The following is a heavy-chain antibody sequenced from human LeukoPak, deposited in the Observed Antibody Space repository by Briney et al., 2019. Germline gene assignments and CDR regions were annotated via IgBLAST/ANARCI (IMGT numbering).Heavy chain of an antibody. Sequence: GGSLRLSCAASGFTFNDYGMHWVRQAPGKGLEWVAVISYDGSNKYYADSVKGRFTISRDNSKNTLYLQMNSLRAEDTAVYYCAKCLVSCSGGSCYPWTYYYYMDVWGKGTTVTVSS. D-gene: IGHD2-15*01. CDR1: GFTFNDYG. CDR3: AKCLVSCSGGSCYPWTYYYYMDV. CDR2: ISYDGSNK. J-gene: IGHJ6*03. V-gene: IGHV3-30*18.